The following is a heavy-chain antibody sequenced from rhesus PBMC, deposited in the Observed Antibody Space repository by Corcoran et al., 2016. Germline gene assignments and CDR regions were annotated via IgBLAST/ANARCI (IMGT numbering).Heavy chain of an antibody. J-gene: IGHJ4*01. CDR2: ISGSSGST. V-gene: IGHV4-65*01. CDR1: GGSVSSSNW. D-gene: IGHD1-32*01. CDR3: ARGWNGFDY. Sequence: QVQLQESGPGLVKPSETLSLTCAVSGGSVSSSNWWSWIRQPPGKGLEWIGYISGSSGSTYYNPSLKSRVTISTATAKNQFSLKLSSVTAADTAVYYCARGWNGFDYWGQGVLVTVSS.